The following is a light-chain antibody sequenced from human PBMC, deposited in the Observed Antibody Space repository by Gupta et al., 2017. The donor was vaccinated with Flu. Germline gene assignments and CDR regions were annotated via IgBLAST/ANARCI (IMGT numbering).Light chain of an antibody. V-gene: IGLV2-11*01. Sequence: QSALTQPRPVSGSPGQSVTISCTGTSSDVGAYDYVSWYQQHPGKAPKVMIHDVTKRPSGVPDRFSGSKSGNTASLTISGLQAEDEADYYCCSYAGTYFYVFGTGTKVTVL. CDR1: SSDVGAYDY. J-gene: IGLJ1*01. CDR2: DVT. CDR3: CSYAGTYFYV.